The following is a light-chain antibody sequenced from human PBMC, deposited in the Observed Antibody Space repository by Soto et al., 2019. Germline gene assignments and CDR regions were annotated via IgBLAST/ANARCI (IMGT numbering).Light chain of an antibody. CDR1: SSDVGGYNY. J-gene: IGLJ1*01. V-gene: IGLV2-14*03. CDR2: DVS. Sequence: QSVLTQPASVSGSPGQSITISCTGSSSDVGGYNYVSWHQQHTGKAPKLIIYDVSVRPSGISSRFSGSKSGNSASLTISGLRADDEAEYYCSSYTTSVILVFGTGTKLTVL. CDR3: SSYTTSVILV.